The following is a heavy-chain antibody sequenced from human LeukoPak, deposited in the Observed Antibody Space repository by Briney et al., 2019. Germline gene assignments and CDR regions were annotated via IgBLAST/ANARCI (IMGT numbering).Heavy chain of an antibody. V-gene: IGHV3-23*01. J-gene: IGHJ4*02. D-gene: IGHD5-24*01. CDR1: GFSLSDYA. Sequence: AGGSLRLSCVASGFSLSDYAMTWVRQTPGEGLQWVSSAGGGGDTYYADPVKGRFTVSRDHSKNTLYLQMNSLRAEDTALYYCVKDATPYNGIWDYFDHWGQGTPVTVSS. CDR3: VKDATPYNGIWDYFDH. CDR2: AGGGGDT.